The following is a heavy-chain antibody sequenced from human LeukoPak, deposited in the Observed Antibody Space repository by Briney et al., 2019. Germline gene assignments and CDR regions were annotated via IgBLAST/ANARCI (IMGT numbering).Heavy chain of an antibody. Sequence: PGGSLRLSCAASGLTFRNYWMSWVRQAPGMGLVWVSRINEDGTDSMYAESVKGRFTISRDNARNTVHLQMNSLRAEDTAVYHCVRDETLWTLDWWGQGTLVSVSS. CDR2: INEDGTDS. CDR1: GLTFRNYW. J-gene: IGHJ4*02. D-gene: IGHD1-1*01. V-gene: IGHV3-74*03. CDR3: VRDETLWTLDW.